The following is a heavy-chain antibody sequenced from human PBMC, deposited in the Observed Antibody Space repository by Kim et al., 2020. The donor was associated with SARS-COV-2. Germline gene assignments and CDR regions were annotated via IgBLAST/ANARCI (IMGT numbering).Heavy chain of an antibody. CDR3: ASALGH. CDR2: YTSGLT. Sequence: YTSGLTNDNPSRQSRVTMSVDMSKNQFSLKLSSVTAADTAVYYCASALGHWGQGTLVTVSS. J-gene: IGHJ4*02. D-gene: IGHD3-16*02. V-gene: IGHV4-4*07.